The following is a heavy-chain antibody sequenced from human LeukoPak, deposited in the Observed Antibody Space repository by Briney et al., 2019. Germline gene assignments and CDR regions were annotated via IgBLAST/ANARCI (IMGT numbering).Heavy chain of an antibody. CDR1: GGSFSGYY. CDR2: INHSGST. J-gene: IGHJ5*02. Sequence: SETLSLTCAVYGGSFSGYYWSWIRQPPGKGLEWIGEINHSGSTNYNPSLKSRVTISVDTSKNQFSLKLSPVTAADTAVYYCARGLADNWFDPWGQGTLVTVSS. V-gene: IGHV4-34*01. CDR3: ARGLADNWFDP.